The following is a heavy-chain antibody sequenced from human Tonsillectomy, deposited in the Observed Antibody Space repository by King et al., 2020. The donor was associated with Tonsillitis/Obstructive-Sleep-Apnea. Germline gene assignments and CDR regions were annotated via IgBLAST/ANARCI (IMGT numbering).Heavy chain of an antibody. J-gene: IGHJ3*01. CDR3: ARISSSYYDISGYYWDTYER. Sequence: VTLKESGPALVKPTQTLTLTCSFSGFSLTTYGMCVSWIRQPPGKALEWLALIDWDDDKFYSTSLKSRLTISKDDSKNQVVLTMTNMDPLDTATYFCARISSSYYDISGYYWDTYERWGQGTVVTVSS. D-gene: IGHD3-22*01. CDR2: IDWDDDK. V-gene: IGHV2-70*01. CDR1: GFSLTTYGMC.